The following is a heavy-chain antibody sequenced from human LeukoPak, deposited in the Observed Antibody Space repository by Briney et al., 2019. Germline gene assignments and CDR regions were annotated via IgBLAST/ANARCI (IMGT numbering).Heavy chain of an antibody. CDR1: GGSISSGSFY. Sequence: SETLSLTCTVSGGSISSGSFYWNWIRQPAGKGLEWIGRIYTRGSTNYNPSLKSRVTITVDTSKNQFSLKLSSVTAADTAVYYCARLVVVTDYYYYYYMDVWGKGTTVTISS. D-gene: IGHD3-22*01. CDR2: IYTRGST. V-gene: IGHV4-61*02. CDR3: ARLVVVTDYYYYYYMDV. J-gene: IGHJ6*03.